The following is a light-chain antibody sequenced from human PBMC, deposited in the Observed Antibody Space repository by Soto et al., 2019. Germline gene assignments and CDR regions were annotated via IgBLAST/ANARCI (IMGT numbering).Light chain of an antibody. CDR2: DTS. Sequence: EEMMTQSPATLSVYPMASVTLXCRASQGIGDTLAWYQHKPGQTPRLLIYDTSTRAAGVPARFSGSRSGPEFTLTINSLQSEDFAIYYCQPYNNWPLTFGGGTKVDIK. V-gene: IGKV3-15*01. J-gene: IGKJ4*01. CDR1: QGIGDT. CDR3: QPYNNWPLT.